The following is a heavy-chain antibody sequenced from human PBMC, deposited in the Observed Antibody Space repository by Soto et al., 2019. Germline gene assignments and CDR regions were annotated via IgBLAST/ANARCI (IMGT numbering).Heavy chain of an antibody. J-gene: IGHJ5*02. Sequence: ASVKVSCKASGYTFTSYGISWVRQAPGQGLEWMGWISAYNGNTNYAQKLQGRVTMTTDTSTSTAYMELRSLRSDDTAVYYCARDKRLLEQWWFDPWGQGTLVTVSS. D-gene: IGHD6-19*01. CDR3: ARDKRLLEQWWFDP. CDR2: ISAYNGNT. V-gene: IGHV1-18*01. CDR1: GYTFTSYG.